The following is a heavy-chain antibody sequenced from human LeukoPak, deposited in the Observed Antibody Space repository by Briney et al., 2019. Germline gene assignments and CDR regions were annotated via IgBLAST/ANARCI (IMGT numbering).Heavy chain of an antibody. J-gene: IGHJ4*02. CDR2: ISASGGTT. Sequence: GGSLRLSCAASGFTFSTYAMSWVRQAPGKGLEWVSVISASGGTTYYAASVKGRFTISRDSSKSTLYLHMSSLRAEDTAVYFRAKQGTYTAYPDFDSWGQGTLVTVSS. V-gene: IGHV3-23*01. CDR3: AKQGTYTAYPDFDS. D-gene: IGHD2-2*02. CDR1: GFTFSTYA.